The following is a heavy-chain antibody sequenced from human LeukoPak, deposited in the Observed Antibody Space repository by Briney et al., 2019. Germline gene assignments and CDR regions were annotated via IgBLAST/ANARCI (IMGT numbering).Heavy chain of an antibody. CDR2: ISYDGSNK. V-gene: IGHV3-30-3*01. J-gene: IGHJ5*02. D-gene: IGHD3-3*01. CDR1: GFTFSSYA. CDR3: ARDLYYDFWSSPHSWFDP. Sequence: PGGSLRLSCAASGFTFSSYAMHWVRQAPGKGLEWVAVISYDGSNKYYADSVKGRFTISRDNSKNTLYLQMNSLRAEDTAVYYCARDLYYDFWSSPHSWFDPWGQGTLVTVSS.